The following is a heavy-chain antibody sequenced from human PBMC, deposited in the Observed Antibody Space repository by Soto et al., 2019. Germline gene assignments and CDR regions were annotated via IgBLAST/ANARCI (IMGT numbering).Heavy chain of an antibody. CDR3: ARDSGIYCSGGSCYSGYYYGMDV. Sequence: KPSETLSLTCAVSGYSISSGYYWGWIRQPPGKGLEWIGSIYHSGSTYYNPSLKSRVTISVDTSKNQFSLKLSSVTAADTAVYYCARDSGIYCSGGSCYSGYYYGMDVWGQGTTVTVS. CDR1: GYSISSGYY. CDR2: IYHSGST. D-gene: IGHD2-15*01. V-gene: IGHV4-38-2*02. J-gene: IGHJ6*02.